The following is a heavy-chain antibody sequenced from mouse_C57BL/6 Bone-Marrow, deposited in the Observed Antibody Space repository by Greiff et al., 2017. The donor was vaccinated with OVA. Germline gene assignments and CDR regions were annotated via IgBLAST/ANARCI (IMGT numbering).Heavy chain of an antibody. CDR2: ISYSGST. V-gene: IGHV3-8*01. J-gene: IGHJ1*03. CDR1: GYSITSDY. D-gene: IGHD2-5*01. Sequence: EVKLMESGPGLAKPSQTLSLTCSATGYSITSDYWNWIRKFPGNKLEYMGYISYSGSTYYNPSLKSRISITRDTSKNQYYLQLNSVTTEDTATYYCARYSNYVDWYFDVWGTGTTVTVSS. CDR3: ARYSNYVDWYFDV.